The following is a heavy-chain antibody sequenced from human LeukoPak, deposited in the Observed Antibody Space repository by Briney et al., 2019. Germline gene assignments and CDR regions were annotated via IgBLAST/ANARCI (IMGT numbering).Heavy chain of an antibody. Sequence: PGGSLRLSCAASGFTVSSNYMSWVRQAPGKGLEWVAVVSYDGGDKYYADSVKGRFIISRDNSMDTVYLQMNRLRVEDAALYYCTYPAFFDYWGQGTLVTVSS. J-gene: IGHJ4*02. CDR1: GFTVSSNY. CDR3: TYPAFFDY. CDR2: VSYDGGDK. V-gene: IGHV3-30*01.